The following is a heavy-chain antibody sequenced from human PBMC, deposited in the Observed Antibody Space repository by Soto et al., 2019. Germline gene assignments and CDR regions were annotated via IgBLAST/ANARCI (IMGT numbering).Heavy chain of an antibody. D-gene: IGHD2-21*01. Sequence: DVQLLESGGDLVQPGESLLLSCAASGFIFSAFAMSLVRQTPGKGLEWVSAVSVYGGSTHYSDAVKGRFTISRDNSRDTLFLHMNSLRAEDTAVYYCARRQAGDSHWYFDLWGRGTLVTVSS. CDR1: GFIFSAFA. V-gene: IGHV3-23*01. J-gene: IGHJ2*01. CDR2: VSVYGGST. CDR3: ARRQAGDSHWYFDL.